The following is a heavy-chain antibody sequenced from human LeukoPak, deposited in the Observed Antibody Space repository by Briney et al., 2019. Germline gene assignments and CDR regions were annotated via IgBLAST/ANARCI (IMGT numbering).Heavy chain of an antibody. D-gene: IGHD5-24*01. CDR3: ARASRDGYIIY. Sequence: PSETLSLTCTVSGGSISSYYWSWIRQPPGKGLEWIGYIYYSGSTNYNPSLKSRVTISVDTSKNQFSLKLSSVTAADTAVYYCARASRDGYIIYWGQGTLVTVSS. CDR1: GGSISSYY. J-gene: IGHJ4*02. V-gene: IGHV4-59*01. CDR2: IYYSGST.